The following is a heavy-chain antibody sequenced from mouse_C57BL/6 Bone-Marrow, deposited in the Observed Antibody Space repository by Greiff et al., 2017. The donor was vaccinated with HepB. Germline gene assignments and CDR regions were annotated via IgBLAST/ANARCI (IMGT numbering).Heavy chain of an antibody. J-gene: IGHJ1*03. CDR2: IWSGGST. CDR1: GFSLTSYG. D-gene: IGHD3-2*02. CDR3: ARGGDSGWYFDV. V-gene: IGHV2-2*01. Sequence: AQVVESGPGLVQPSQSLSITCTVSGFSLTSYGVHWVRQSPGKGLEWLGVIWSGGSTDYNAAFISRLSISKDNSKSQVFFKMNSLQADDTAIYYCARGGDSGWYFDVWGTGTTVTVSS.